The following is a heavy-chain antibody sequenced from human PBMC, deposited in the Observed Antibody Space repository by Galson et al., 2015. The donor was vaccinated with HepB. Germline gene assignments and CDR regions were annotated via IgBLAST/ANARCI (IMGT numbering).Heavy chain of an antibody. CDR3: ARASYYYYYGMDV. J-gene: IGHJ6*02. V-gene: IGHV4-59*01. CDR2: IYYSGST. CDR1: GGSISSYY. Sequence: ETLSLTCTVSGGSISSYYWSWIRQPPGKGLEWIGYIYYSGSTNYNPSLKSRVTISVDTSKNQFSLKLSSVTAADTAVYYCARASYYYYYGMDVWGQGTTVTVSS.